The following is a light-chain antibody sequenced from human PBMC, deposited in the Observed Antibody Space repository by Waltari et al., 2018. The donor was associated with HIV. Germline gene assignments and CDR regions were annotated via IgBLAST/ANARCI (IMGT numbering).Light chain of an antibody. CDR1: QSVSSN. Sequence: VMTQSPATLSVSPGDRATLSCRASQSVSSNLALYQQKPGQAPRLLIYDASTRATGIPARFSGGGSGTEFTLTISSLQSEDCAVYYGQQYNNWPPLTFGGGTKVEIK. CDR3: QQYNNWPPLT. J-gene: IGKJ4*01. CDR2: DAS. V-gene: IGKV3-15*01.